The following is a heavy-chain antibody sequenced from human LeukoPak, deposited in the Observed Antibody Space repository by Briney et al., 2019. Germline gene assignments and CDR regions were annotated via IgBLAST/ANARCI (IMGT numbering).Heavy chain of an antibody. CDR3: ARDPGFRVPAADEVGFDY. CDR2: IYYSGST. J-gene: IGHJ4*02. D-gene: IGHD2-2*01. CDR1: GGSISSSSYY. Sequence: PSETLSLTCTVSGGSISSSSYYWGWIRQPPGKGLEWIGSIYYSGSTYYNPSLKSRVTISVDTSKNQFSLKLSSVTAADTAVYYCARDPGFRVPAADEVGFDYWGQGTLVTVSS. V-gene: IGHV4-39*07.